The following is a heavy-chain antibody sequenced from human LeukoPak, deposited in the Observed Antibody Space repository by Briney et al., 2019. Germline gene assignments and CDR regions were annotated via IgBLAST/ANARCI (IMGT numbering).Heavy chain of an antibody. V-gene: IGHV5-10-1*01. D-gene: IGHD3-16*01. J-gene: IGHJ3*01. CDR2: IDPSDSYT. CDR1: GYSFTTYW. CDR3: AKWGAGGDFDV. Sequence: GECLKISCKGSGYSFTTYWISWVRQMPGKGLEWMGRIDPSDSYTNYSPSFQGHVTISADTSICTAYLKWSSLKASDTAMYYCAKWGAGGDFDVWGQGTMVTVSS.